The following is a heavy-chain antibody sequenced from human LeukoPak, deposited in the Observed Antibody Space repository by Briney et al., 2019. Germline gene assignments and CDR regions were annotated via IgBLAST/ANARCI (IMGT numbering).Heavy chain of an antibody. V-gene: IGHV4-4*07. Sequence: SETLSLTCTVSGDSISSYYWSWIRQPAGKGLEWIGRIYPSGNTNYNPAFKSRVTVSADTSKNQFSLKLSSVTAADTAVYYCARSRRGSSWEYNFDYWGQGTLVTVSS. CDR1: GDSISSYY. CDR2: IYPSGNT. CDR3: ARSRRGSSWEYNFDY. J-gene: IGHJ4*02. D-gene: IGHD6-13*01.